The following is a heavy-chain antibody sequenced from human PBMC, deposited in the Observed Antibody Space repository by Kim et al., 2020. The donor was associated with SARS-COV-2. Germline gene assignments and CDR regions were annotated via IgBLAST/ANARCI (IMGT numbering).Heavy chain of an antibody. CDR3: ARVYYGSGGYYNSPYYYGMDV. CDR2: IYNSGNT. D-gene: IGHD3-10*01. J-gene: IGHJ6*02. CDR1: GGSINTYY. V-gene: IGHV4-59*13. Sequence: SETLSLTCTVSGGSINTYYWSWIRQPPGKGLEWIGYIYNSGNTNYNPSLKSRVTISVDTSKNQFSLRLSSVTTADTAVYYCARVYYGSGGYYNSPYYYGMDVWGQGTTVTVSS.